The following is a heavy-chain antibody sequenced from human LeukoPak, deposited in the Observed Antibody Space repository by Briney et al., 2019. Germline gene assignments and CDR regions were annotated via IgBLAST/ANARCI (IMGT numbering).Heavy chain of an antibody. CDR3: ARGDTVAARPGRFDS. D-gene: IGHD6-6*01. Sequence: SETLSLTCTVSGGSISGYYWSWIRQPPGEGLEWIGYIYNSGNTNYNPSLKSRVTISVDTSTNQFSLKLTSVTAADTAVYYCARGDTVAARPGRFDSWGQGILVTVSS. CDR2: IYNSGNT. CDR1: GGSISGYY. V-gene: IGHV4-59*01. J-gene: IGHJ4*02.